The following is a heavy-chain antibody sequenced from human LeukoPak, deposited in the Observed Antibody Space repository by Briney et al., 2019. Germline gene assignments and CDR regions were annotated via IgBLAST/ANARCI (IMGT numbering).Heavy chain of an antibody. V-gene: IGHV1-69*13. Sequence: GVSVKVSCKASGGTFSSYAISWVRQAPGQGLEWMGGIIPIFGTANYAQKFQGRVTITADESTSTAYMELSSLRSEDTAVYYCAGTKADYGGNSGAFDIWGQGTMVTVSS. CDR2: IIPIFGTA. CDR1: GGTFSSYA. CDR3: AGTKADYGGNSGAFDI. D-gene: IGHD4-23*01. J-gene: IGHJ3*02.